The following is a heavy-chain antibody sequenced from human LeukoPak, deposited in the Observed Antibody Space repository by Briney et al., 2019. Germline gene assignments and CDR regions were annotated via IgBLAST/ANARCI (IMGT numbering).Heavy chain of an antibody. Sequence: SETLSLTCTVSGYSISSDYYWGWIRQPPGKGLEWIGSIYHSGSTYYNPSLKSRVTISVDTSKNQFSLKLSSVTAADTAVYYCARRKDGLVDAFDIWGQGTMVTVSS. D-gene: IGHD3/OR15-3a*01. CDR3: ARRKDGLVDAFDI. V-gene: IGHV4-38-2*02. CDR1: GYSISSDYY. J-gene: IGHJ3*02. CDR2: IYHSGST.